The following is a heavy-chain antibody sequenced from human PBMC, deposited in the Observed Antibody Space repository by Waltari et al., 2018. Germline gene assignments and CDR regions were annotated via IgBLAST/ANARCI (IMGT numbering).Heavy chain of an antibody. CDR1: GFTFRSYG. Sequence: QVQLVESGGGVVQPGRSLRLSCAASGFTFRSYGMHWVRQVPGRGLEWVAVISNDGRNKYYADSVKGRFTISRDISKNTLYLQMNSLRAEDTAVYYCAKDRHLYYDILTGYSDFDDWGQGTLVTVSS. J-gene: IGHJ4*02. CDR2: ISNDGRNK. CDR3: AKDRHLYYDILTGYSDFDD. D-gene: IGHD3-9*01. V-gene: IGHV3-30*18.